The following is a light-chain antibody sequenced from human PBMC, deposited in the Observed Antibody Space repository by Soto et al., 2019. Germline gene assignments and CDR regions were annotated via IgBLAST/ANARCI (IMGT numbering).Light chain of an antibody. Sequence: EIVMTQSPVTLSVSPGERVTLSCRASQSVSSNLAWYQQKPGQAPSLLIYGAFTRATGIPARFSGTGSGTEFTLNISSLQSEDFELYYCQQYNDWPLTFGQGTKVDLK. CDR1: QSVSSN. J-gene: IGKJ1*01. CDR3: QQYNDWPLT. V-gene: IGKV3-15*01. CDR2: GAF.